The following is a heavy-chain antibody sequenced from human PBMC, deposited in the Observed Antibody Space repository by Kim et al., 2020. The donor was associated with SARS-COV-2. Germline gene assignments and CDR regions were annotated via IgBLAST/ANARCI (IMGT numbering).Heavy chain of an antibody. J-gene: IGHJ6*03. D-gene: IGHD6-19*01. CDR2: AYYIGNT. Sequence: SETLSLTCTVSGGSLSSSSYYWGWIRQPPGKGLEWIGTAYYIGNTYYNPSLKSRVTISVDTSKNQLSLKLGSVTAADTAVYYCARQQRYSSGWYVAFYYYYMDVWGKGTTVTVSS. CDR1: GGSLSSSSYY. V-gene: IGHV4-39*01. CDR3: ARQQRYSSGWYVAFYYYYMDV.